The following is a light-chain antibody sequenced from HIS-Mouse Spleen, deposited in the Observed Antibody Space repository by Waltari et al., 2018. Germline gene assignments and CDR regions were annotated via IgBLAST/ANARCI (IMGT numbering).Light chain of an antibody. CDR1: SSYVGGYNL. J-gene: IGLJ2*01. Sequence: QSALTQPASVSGSPGQSITISCTGTSSYVGGYNLVSWYQQHPGKAPKLMIYEGSKRPSGVSNRFSGSKSGNTASLTISGLQAEDEADYYCCSYAGSSTLVFGGGTKLTVL. V-gene: IGLV2-23*01. CDR3: CSYAGSSTLV. CDR2: EGS.